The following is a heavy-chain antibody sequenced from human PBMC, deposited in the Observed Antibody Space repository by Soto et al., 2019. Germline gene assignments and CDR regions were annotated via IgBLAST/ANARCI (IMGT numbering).Heavy chain of an antibody. CDR1: GFTFSSYS. V-gene: IGHV3-48*01. CDR3: XXXXXXXXXXXXXXXXXDP. CDR2: ISSSSSTI. J-gene: IGHJ5*02. Sequence: EVQLVESGGGLVQPGGSLRLSCAASGFTFSSYSMNWVRQAPGKGLEWVSYISSSSSTIYYADSVKGRFTISRDNAKNSLXLQMXXLRXXXXXXXXXXXXXXXXXXXXXXXXXXDPXGQGTLVTVSS.